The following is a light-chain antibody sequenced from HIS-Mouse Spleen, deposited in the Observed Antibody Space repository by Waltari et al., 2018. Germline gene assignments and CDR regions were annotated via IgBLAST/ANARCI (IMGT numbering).Light chain of an antibody. J-gene: IGLJ3*02. V-gene: IGLV2-23*01. Sequence: QSALTQPASVSGSPGQSITISCTGTSSDVGSYNLVSWYQQHPGKAPKLMVYEGSKRPSGVSSRFSGSESGNTAAVTITGREAEDEAGYYCCSYAGSSSWVFGGGTKLTVL. CDR3: CSYAGSSSWV. CDR2: EGS. CDR1: SSDVGSYNL.